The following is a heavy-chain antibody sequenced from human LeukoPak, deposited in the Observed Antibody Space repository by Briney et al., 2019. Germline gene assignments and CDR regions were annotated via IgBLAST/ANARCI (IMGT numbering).Heavy chain of an antibody. J-gene: IGHJ5*02. CDR1: GFTFSSDW. Sequence: PGGSLRLSCAASGFTFSSDWMHWVRQAPGKGLEWVAVIWNDGSNTYYADSVKGRFTISRDNSKNTLYLQMNSLRAEDTALYYCARDVSGHNWFDPWGQGTLVTVSS. D-gene: IGHD1-14*01. CDR3: ARDVSGHNWFDP. CDR2: IWNDGSNT. V-gene: IGHV3-33*08.